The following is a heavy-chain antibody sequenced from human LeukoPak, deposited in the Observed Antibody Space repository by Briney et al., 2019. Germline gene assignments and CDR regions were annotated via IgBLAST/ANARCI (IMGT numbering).Heavy chain of an antibody. CDR1: GFTFSSYA. Sequence: GGSLRLSCAASGFTFSSYAMHWVRRAPGKGLEWVAVISYDGSNKYYADSVKGRFTISRDNSKNTLYLQMNSLRAEDTAVYYCARDLYYDILTGYTFDYWGQGTLVTVSS. V-gene: IGHV3-30-3*01. CDR2: ISYDGSNK. D-gene: IGHD3-9*01. CDR3: ARDLYYDILTGYTFDY. J-gene: IGHJ4*02.